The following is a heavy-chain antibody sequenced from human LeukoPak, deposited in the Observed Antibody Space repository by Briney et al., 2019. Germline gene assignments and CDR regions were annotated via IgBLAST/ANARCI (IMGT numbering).Heavy chain of an antibody. CDR2: INHSGST. D-gene: IGHD3-10*01. CDR1: GGSISSYY. V-gene: IGHV4-34*01. CDR3: ARGNLLLWFGELLPRPFDY. J-gene: IGHJ4*02. Sequence: SETLSLTCTVSGGSISSYYWSWIRQPPGKGLEWIGEINHSGSTNYNPSLKSRVTISVDTSKNQFSLKLSSVTAADTAVYYCARGNLLLWFGELLPRPFDYWGQGTLVTVSS.